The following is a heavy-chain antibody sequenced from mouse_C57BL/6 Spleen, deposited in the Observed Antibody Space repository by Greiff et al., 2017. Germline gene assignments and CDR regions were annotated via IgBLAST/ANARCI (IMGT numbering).Heavy chain of an antibody. CDR3: DRGGPTVVSMDY. D-gene: IGHD1-1*01. J-gene: IGHJ4*01. V-gene: IGHV5-17*01. CDR1: GFTFRDYG. Sequence: EVKLVESGGGLVKPGGSLKLSCAASGFTFRDYGMHWVRQAPEKGLEWVAYISSGSSTIYYADTVKGRFTISRDNAKNTLFLQMTSLRSEDTAMYYCDRGGPTVVSMDYWGQGTSVTVSS. CDR2: ISSGSSTI.